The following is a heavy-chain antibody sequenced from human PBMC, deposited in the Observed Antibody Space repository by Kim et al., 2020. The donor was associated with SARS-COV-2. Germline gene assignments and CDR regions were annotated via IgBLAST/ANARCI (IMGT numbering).Heavy chain of an antibody. J-gene: IGHJ6*02. CDR3: ARTVRSELAAGMDV. V-gene: IGHV3-33*05. CDR2: ISYDGSNK. CDR1: GFTFSSYG. Sequence: GGSLRLSCAASGFTFSSYGMHWVRQAPGKGLEWVAVISYDGSNKYYADSVKGRFTISRDNSKNTLYLQMNSLRAEDTAVYYCARTVRSELAAGMDVWGQGTTVTVSS. D-gene: IGHD3-10*01.